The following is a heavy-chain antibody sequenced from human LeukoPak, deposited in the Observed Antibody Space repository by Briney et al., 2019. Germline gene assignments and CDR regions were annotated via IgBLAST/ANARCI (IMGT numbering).Heavy chain of an antibody. J-gene: IGHJ6*02. CDR2: ISGSGGST. Sequence: GGSLRLSCAASGFTFSSYAMSWVRQAPGKGLEWVSAISGSGGSTYYADSVKGRFTISRDNSKNTLYLQMNSLRAEDTAVYYCAKNAQLERLHYYYYYGMDVWGQGTTVTVPS. CDR3: AKNAQLERLHYYYYYGMDV. D-gene: IGHD1-1*01. V-gene: IGHV3-23*01. CDR1: GFTFSSYA.